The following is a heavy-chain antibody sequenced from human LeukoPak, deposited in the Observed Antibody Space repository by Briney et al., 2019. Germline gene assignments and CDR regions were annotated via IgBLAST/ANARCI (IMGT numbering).Heavy chain of an antibody. CDR1: GFPVENYV. D-gene: IGHD4-17*01. Sequence: GGSLRLSCAASGFPVENYVMSWVRQAPGKGLELVSGSGRSGGPTNYAASVKGRFTISRDNSRNTLYLHLKRLRAEDTAVYFCANDMDDYGDSLFHYWGQGTLVTVSS. CDR2: SGRSGGPT. J-gene: IGHJ4*02. CDR3: ANDMDDYGDSLFHY. V-gene: IGHV3-23*01.